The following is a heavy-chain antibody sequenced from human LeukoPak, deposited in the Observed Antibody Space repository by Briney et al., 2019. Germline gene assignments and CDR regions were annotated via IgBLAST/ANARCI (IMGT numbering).Heavy chain of an antibody. CDR3: ARDHTIVMVTATLSGMDV. CDR1: GYTFTTYY. V-gene: IGHV1-46*01. J-gene: IGHJ6*02. D-gene: IGHD2-21*02. Sequence: VASVKVSCKASGYTFTTYYMHWVRQAPGQGLEWMGIINPSGGNASYAQKFQGRVTMTRDTSTSTVYMELSSLRSEDTAVYYCARDHTIVMVTATLSGMDVWGQGTTVTVSS. CDR2: INPSGGNA.